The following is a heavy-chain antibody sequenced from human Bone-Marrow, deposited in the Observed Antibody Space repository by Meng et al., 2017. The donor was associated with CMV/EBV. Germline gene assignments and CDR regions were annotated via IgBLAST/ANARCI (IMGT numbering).Heavy chain of an antibody. CDR1: GFTFSDHY. D-gene: IGHD4-11*01. V-gene: IGHV3-23*01. CDR3: AKDPFDYSYYYYYGMDV. J-gene: IGHJ6*02. Sequence: GESLKISCAASGFTFSDHYMDWVRQAPGKGLEWVSAISGSGGSTYYADSVKGRFTISRDNSKNTLYLQMNSLRAEDTAVYYCAKDPFDYSYYYYYGMDVWGQGTTVTVSS. CDR2: ISGSGGST.